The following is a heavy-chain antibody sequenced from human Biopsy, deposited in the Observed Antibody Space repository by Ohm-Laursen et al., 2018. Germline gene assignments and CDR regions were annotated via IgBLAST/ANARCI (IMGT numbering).Heavy chain of an antibody. CDR1: GYTFTGQY. J-gene: IGHJ1*01. D-gene: IGHD2-15*01. CDR3: AKGQDLRGGAEYFQH. V-gene: IGHV1-2*02. CDR2: INPHSGTT. Sequence: GASVKVSCKASGYTFTGQYLHWVRQVPGQGLEWVGWINPHSGTTKFAQDFQGRVTMTRDTSITTAYMELRRRRSDDTAVYDCAKGQDLRGGAEYFQHWGQGALVTVSS.